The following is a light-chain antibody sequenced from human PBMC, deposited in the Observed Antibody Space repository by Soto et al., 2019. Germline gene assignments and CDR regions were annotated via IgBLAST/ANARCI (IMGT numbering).Light chain of an antibody. CDR2: TNN. J-gene: IGLJ1*01. CDR1: NSNIGTNT. Sequence: QSALTQPPSASATPGQRVTISCSGSNSNIGTNTVNWYQQLPGTAPRLLIYTNNQRPSGVPQRFSGSKYGNTASLTVSGLQAEDEGDYYCVSFAGGTYVFGTGTKVTVL. CDR3: VSFAGGTYV. V-gene: IGLV1-44*01.